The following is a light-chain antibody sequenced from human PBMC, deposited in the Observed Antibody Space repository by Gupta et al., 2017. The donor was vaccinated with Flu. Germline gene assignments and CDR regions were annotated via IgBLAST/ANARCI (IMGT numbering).Light chain of an antibody. J-gene: IGLJ3*02. Sequence: QSVLTQPPSLSGAPGQRVTMSCAVSISHIGAGYDVHWYQQLPGTAPKLHTDGNSNRRSGVPDRFSGSKSGTSASLAITGLQAEDEAYYYCQSYDSSLSGSVFGGGTKLTVL. CDR2: GNS. CDR3: QSYDSSLSGSV. CDR1: ISHIGAGYD. V-gene: IGLV1-40*01.